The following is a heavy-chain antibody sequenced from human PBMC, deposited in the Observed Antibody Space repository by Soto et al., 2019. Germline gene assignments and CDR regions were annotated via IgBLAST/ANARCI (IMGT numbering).Heavy chain of an antibody. CDR3: ATPTPLRGAMKTNKNFDF. CDR1: GNTLTEIF. Sequence: GASVKVSWKNSGNTLTEIFLPLGRPASGKGLEGMGGFDSGGGEANYAQKWHGRVPGTEDTVTDTAHIELSGLKSDDTAVYYCATPTPLRGAMKTNKNFDFWGRGTPVTVSS. V-gene: IGHV1-24*01. CDR2: FDSGGGEA. D-gene: IGHD3-10*01. J-gene: IGHJ4*02.